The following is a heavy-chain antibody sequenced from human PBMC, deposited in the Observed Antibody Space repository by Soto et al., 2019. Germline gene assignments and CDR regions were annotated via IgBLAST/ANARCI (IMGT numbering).Heavy chain of an antibody. CDR2: IFSDAER. V-gene: IGHV2-26*01. Sequence: QVTLKESGPVLVKPTETLTLTCTVSGFSLTTGRMGVSWIRQPPGKALEWLAHIFSDAERSYSTSMQSRLTIPKHTSGSPVVLSMTHVDPVDTGTYSCVRMNPDSYQFYYAMDVWGHGTTVTVSS. CDR1: GFSLTTGRMG. J-gene: IGHJ6*02. D-gene: IGHD2-2*01. CDR3: VRMNPDSYQFYYAMDV.